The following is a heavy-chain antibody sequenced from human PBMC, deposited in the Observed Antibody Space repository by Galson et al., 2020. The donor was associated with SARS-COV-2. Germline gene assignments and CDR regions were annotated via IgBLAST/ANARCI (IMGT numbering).Heavy chain of an antibody. Sequence: GESLKISCVASGFTFRSYWMTWVRQGPGQGLEWVANINQDESGKYYVDSVKGRFTISRDNAKNSLFLQLNSLSDEDTALYYCAVGSLRGWGIEYWGQGTLITVAS. V-gene: IGHV3-7*03. CDR3: AVGSLRGWGIEY. D-gene: IGHD3-10*01. J-gene: IGHJ4*02. CDR2: INQDESGK. CDR1: GFTFRSYW.